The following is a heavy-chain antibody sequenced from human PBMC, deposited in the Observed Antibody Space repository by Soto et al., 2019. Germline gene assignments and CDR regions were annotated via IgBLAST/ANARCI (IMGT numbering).Heavy chain of an antibody. Sequence: SETLSLTCAVYGGSFNDYYWSWIRQPPGKGLEWIGEINHTGHTNYNPSLKSRVTISVDTSKNQFSLKLSSVTAADTAVYYCARSGHLFDYWGQGTQVTVSS. CDR1: GGSFNDYY. D-gene: IGHD3-10*01. CDR2: INHTGHT. J-gene: IGHJ4*02. V-gene: IGHV4-34*01. CDR3: ARSGHLFDY.